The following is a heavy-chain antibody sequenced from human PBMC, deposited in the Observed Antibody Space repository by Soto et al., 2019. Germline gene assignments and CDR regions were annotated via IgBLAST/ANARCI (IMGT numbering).Heavy chain of an antibody. V-gene: IGHV3-23*01. Sequence: EVQLLESGGGLVQPGGSLRLSCAASGFTFSRHAMSWVRQAPGKGLEWVSTLSAFDNTYYADSVKGRLIISRDISKNTLSLQMNSLRVDDTAVYYCAKDPRAYSTNMGYYFDYWGQGSLVTVSS. CDR1: GFTFSRHA. CDR3: AKDPRAYSTNMGYYFDY. D-gene: IGHD6-13*01. CDR2: LSAFDNT. J-gene: IGHJ4*02.